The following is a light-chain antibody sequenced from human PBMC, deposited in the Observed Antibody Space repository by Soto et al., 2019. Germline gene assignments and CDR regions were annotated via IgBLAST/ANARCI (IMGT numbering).Light chain of an antibody. Sequence: EIVMTQSPATLSVSPGETATLACRASQSVDRAVAWYQHKPGQAPRLLIVGASFRATGVPGRFSCGGSGTEFTLTISSLQSEDFAVYYCQQDRHWPPLNFGGGTAVEIK. V-gene: IGKV3-15*01. CDR3: QQDRHWPPLN. CDR1: QSVDRA. CDR2: GAS. J-gene: IGKJ4*01.